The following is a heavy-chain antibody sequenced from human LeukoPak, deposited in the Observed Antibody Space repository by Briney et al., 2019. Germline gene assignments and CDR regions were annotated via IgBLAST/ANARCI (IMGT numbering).Heavy chain of an antibody. CDR3: ARDWGHHSLVATIPVYYYYGMDV. CDR2: INSDGSST. CDR1: GFTFSSYW. V-gene: IGHV3-74*01. Sequence: GGSLRLSCAASGFTFSSYWMHWVRQAPGKGLVWVSRINSDGSSTGYADSVKGRFTISRDNAKNTLYLQMNSLRAEDTAVYYCARDWGHHSLVATIPVYYYYGMDVWGQGTMVTVSS. D-gene: IGHD5-12*01. J-gene: IGHJ6*02.